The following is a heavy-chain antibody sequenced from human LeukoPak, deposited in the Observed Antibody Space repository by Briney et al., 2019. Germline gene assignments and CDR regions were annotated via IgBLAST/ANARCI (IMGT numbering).Heavy chain of an antibody. J-gene: IGHJ4*02. CDR3: AKVSGYSSGWLDYFDY. D-gene: IGHD6-19*01. Sequence: PGGSLRLSCAASGFTFSSYGMSWVRQAPGKGLEWVSAISGSGGSTYYADSVEGRFTISRDNSKNTLYLQMNSLRAEDTAVYYCAKVSGYSSGWLDYFDYWGQGTLVTVSS. CDR2: ISGSGGST. V-gene: IGHV3-23*01. CDR1: GFTFSSYG.